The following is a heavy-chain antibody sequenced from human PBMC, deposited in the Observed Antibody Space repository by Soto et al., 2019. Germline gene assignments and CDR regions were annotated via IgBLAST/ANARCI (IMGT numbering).Heavy chain of an antibody. CDR3: AVAGAFDI. V-gene: IGHV3-30*03. D-gene: IGHD2-15*01. CDR2: ISYDGSNK. J-gene: IGHJ3*02. CDR1: GFTFSSYG. Sequence: GGSLRLSCAASGFTFSSYGMHWVRQAPGKGLEWVAVISYDGSNKYCADSVKGRFTISRDNSKNTLYLQMNSLRAEDTAVYYCAVAGAFDIWGQGTMVT.